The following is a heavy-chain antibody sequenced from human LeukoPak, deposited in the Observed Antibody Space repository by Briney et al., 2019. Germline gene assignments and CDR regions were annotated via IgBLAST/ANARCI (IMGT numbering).Heavy chain of an antibody. D-gene: IGHD3-10*01. CDR3: ARGSFTLGY. CDR2: IYYSGST. Sequence: SETLSLTCTVPGGSISSSSYYWGWIRQPPGKGLEWIGTIYYSGSTNYNPSLKSRVTISVDTSKNQFSLKLSSVTAADTALYYCARGSFTLGYWGQGTLVTVSS. J-gene: IGHJ4*02. CDR1: GGSISSSSYY. V-gene: IGHV4-39*07.